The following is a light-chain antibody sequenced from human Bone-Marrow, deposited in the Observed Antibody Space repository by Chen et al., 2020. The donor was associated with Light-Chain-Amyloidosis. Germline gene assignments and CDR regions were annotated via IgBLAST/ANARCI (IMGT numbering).Light chain of an antibody. Sequence: DIQMTQSQPSMSVSVGDRVTITFRASQSISSYLNWYQQKPGKAPKLLIYAASSLQSGVPSRFSGSGSGTDFTLTISSLQPEDFSTYYCQQSYSTPRTFGQGTKLEIK. V-gene: IGKV1-39*01. CDR3: QQSYSTPRT. J-gene: IGKJ2*01. CDR1: QSISSY. CDR2: AAS.